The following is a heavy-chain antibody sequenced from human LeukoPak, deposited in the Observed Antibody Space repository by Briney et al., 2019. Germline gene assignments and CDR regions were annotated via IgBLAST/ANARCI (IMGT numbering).Heavy chain of an antibody. CDR3: ARSHYYDNSAYYFNYGLDV. V-gene: IGHV3-21*01. Sequence: GGSLRLSCAASGFTFSSYSMNWVRQAPGKGLEWVSSISSSSSYIYYADSVKGRFAISRDNAKNSLYLQMSTLRAEDTAVYYCARSHYYDNSAYYFNYGLDVWGQGTTVIVSS. J-gene: IGHJ6*02. CDR1: GFTFSSYS. CDR2: ISSSSSYI. D-gene: IGHD3-22*01.